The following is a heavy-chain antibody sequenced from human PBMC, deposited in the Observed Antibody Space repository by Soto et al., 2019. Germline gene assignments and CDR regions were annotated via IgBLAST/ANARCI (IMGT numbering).Heavy chain of an antibody. V-gene: IGHV1-2*02. J-gene: IGHJ4*02. CDR1: GYNFIGYY. CDR2: VSPKSGNT. D-gene: IGHD3-3*01. CDR3: ARALSTISQVEY. Sequence: QVQLVQSGAEVKKPGASVKFSCKASGYNFIGYYIYWVRQAPGQGLELMGWVSPKSGNTNYAQRFAGRVTMTRDTSTNTAYMELTRLSSDDTALYFCARALSTISQVEYWGQGTLVTVSS.